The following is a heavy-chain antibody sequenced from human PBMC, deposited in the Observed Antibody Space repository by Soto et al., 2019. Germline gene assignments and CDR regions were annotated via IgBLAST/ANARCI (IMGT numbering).Heavy chain of an antibody. V-gene: IGHV3-30-3*01. CDR1: GFTFSSYA. Sequence: VQLVESGGGVVQPGRSLRLSCAASGFTFSSYAMHWVRQAPGKGLEWVAVISYDGSNKYYADSVKGRFTISRDNSKNTLYLQMNSLRAEDTAVYYCARDLSYPRDFPYWGQGTLVTVSS. J-gene: IGHJ4*02. CDR2: ISYDGSNK. D-gene: IGHD2-21*02. CDR3: ARDLSYPRDFPY.